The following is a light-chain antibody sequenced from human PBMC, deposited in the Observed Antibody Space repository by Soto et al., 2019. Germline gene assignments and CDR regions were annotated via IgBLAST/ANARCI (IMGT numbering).Light chain of an antibody. J-gene: IGLJ3*02. Sequence: QSVLTQPASVSGSPGQSITISCTGTSSDVGGYNYVSWYQQNPGTSPKLMIYEVSNRPSGVSNRFSGSKSGNTASLIISGLQAEDEGDYYCSSYTARSTWVFGGGTKLTVL. CDR2: EVS. CDR3: SSYTARSTWV. CDR1: SSDVGGYNY. V-gene: IGLV2-14*01.